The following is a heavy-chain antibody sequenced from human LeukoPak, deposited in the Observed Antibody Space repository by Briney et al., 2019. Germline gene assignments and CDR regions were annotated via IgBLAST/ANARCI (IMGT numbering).Heavy chain of an antibody. CDR3: ARKLPYSSGYYRFDP. J-gene: IGHJ5*02. D-gene: IGHD3-22*01. CDR1: GGSFSGYY. V-gene: IGHV4-34*01. Sequence: PSETLSLTCAVYGGSFSGYYWSWIRQPPRKGLEWIGEINHSGSTNYNPSLKSRVTISVDTSKNQFSLKLSSVTAADTAVYYCARKLPYSSGYYRFDPWGQGTLVTVSS. CDR2: INHSGST.